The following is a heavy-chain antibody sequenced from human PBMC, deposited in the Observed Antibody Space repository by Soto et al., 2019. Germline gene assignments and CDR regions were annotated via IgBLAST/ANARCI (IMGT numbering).Heavy chain of an antibody. V-gene: IGHV3-23*01. CDR3: AREGYSSGKAGLFDI. J-gene: IGHJ3*02. CDR1: EFIFSNYP. D-gene: IGHD3-22*01. Sequence: EVQVLESGGDLVQPGGSLRLSCVASEFIFSNYPMAWVRQAPGKGLEWVTAIGASDGSTYYADSVKGRFTISRDNSRNMLYVQMNSLRVEDTAIYYCAREGYSSGKAGLFDIWGQGTLVTVSS. CDR2: IGASDGST.